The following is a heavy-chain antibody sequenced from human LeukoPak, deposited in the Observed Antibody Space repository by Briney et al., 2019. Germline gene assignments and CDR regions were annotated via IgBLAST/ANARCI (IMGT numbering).Heavy chain of an antibody. J-gene: IGHJ4*02. V-gene: IGHV3-7*01. Sequence: GGSLRLSCAASGFTFSRHWMSWVRQAPGQGLERVAHMNQDGSAIYSIDSVKGRFTISRDNDKNSLYLHMSGLTVADMAVYYCARTVPGHLDDYFDYWGQGTLVTVSS. D-gene: IGHD6-19*01. CDR2: MNQDGSAI. CDR3: ARTVPGHLDDYFDY. CDR1: GFTFSRHW.